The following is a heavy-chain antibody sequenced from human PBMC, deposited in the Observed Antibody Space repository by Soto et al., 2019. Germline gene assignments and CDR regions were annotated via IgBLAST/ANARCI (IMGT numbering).Heavy chain of an antibody. CDR3: ARDGGRHSGGIDY. Sequence: QVQLVQSGAEVKKPGSSVKVSCKASGGTFSSYSINWVRQAPGQGLEWMGESIPIFGTANYAQKFQGRVTITADESTSTADMEVGSLGSEYTAVYYCARDGGRHSGGIDYWGQGTLVTVSS. CDR2: SIPIFGTA. CDR1: GGTFSSYS. V-gene: IGHV1-69*01. D-gene: IGHD1-26*01. J-gene: IGHJ4*02.